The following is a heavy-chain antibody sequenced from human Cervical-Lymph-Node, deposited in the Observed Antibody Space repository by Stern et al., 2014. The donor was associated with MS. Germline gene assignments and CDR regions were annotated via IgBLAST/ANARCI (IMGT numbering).Heavy chain of an antibody. Sequence: EVQLVESGGGLVKPGGSLRLSCAASGFTFSSYSMNWVRQAPGKGLEWVSSISSSSSYIYYADSVKGRFTISRDNAKNSLYLQMNSLRAEDTAVYYCARSIQLWLDAFDIWGQGTMVTVSS. V-gene: IGHV3-21*01. CDR1: GFTFSSYS. CDR2: ISSSSSYI. D-gene: IGHD5-18*01. CDR3: ARSIQLWLDAFDI. J-gene: IGHJ3*02.